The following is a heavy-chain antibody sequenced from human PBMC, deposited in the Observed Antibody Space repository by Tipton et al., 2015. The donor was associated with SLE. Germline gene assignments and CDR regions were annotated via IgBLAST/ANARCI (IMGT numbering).Heavy chain of an antibody. J-gene: IGHJ3*02. CDR2: ISWNSGSI. Sequence: SLRLSCTASGFTFGDYAMSWVRQAPGKGLEWVSGISWNSGSIGYADSVKGRFTISRDNAKNSLYLQMNSLRAEDTALYYCARDYPTADDAFDIWGQGTMVTVSS. V-gene: IGHV3-9*01. CDR1: GFTFGDYA. CDR3: ARDYPTADDAFDI.